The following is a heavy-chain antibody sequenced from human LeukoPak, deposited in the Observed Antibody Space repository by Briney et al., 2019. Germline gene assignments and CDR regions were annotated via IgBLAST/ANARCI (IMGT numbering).Heavy chain of an antibody. CDR3: ARGRRGPKWELLCWY. D-gene: IGHD1-26*01. V-gene: IGHV3-66*01. J-gene: IGHJ4*02. CDR2: IYSGGST. CDR1: GFTVSSNY. Sequence: PGGSLRLSCAASGFTVSSNYMSWVRQAPGKGLEWVSVIYSGGSTYYADSVKGRFTISRDNSKNTLYLQMNSLRAEDTAVYYCARGRRGPKWELLCWYWGQGTLVTVSS.